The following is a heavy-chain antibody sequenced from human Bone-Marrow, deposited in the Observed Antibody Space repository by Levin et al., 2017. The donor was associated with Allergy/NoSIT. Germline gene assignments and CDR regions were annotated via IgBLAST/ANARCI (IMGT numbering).Heavy chain of an antibody. CDR2: ISYDGRQK. CDR1: GFTFGKDA. CDR3: VRRGGDGCDYHITCPYWYFDL. J-gene: IGHJ2*01. D-gene: IGHD3-9*01. V-gene: IGHV3-30-3*01. Sequence: GESLKISCSASGFTFGKDAIHWVRQAPGKGLEWIAVISYDGRQKYYADSVKGRFTISRDKSNDNTLSLQMKSLRLEDTAVYYCVRRGGDGCDYHITCPYWYFDLWGRGTLVTVSA.